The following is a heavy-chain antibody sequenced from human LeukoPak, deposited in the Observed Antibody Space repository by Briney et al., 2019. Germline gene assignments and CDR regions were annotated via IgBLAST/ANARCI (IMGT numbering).Heavy chain of an antibody. V-gene: IGHV3-11*01. CDR3: ARDHSSSWYLDV. D-gene: IGHD6-13*01. Sequence: GGSLRLSCAASGFTFSDYYMSWIRQAPGKGLEGVSYISSSGSTIYYADSVKGRFTISRDNAKNSLYLQMNSLRAEDTAVYYCARDHSSSWYLDVWGQGTTVTVSS. CDR2: ISSSGSTI. CDR1: GFTFSDYY. J-gene: IGHJ6*02.